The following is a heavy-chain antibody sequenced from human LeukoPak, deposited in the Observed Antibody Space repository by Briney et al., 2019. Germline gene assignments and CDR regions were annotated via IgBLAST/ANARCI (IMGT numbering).Heavy chain of an antibody. V-gene: IGHV4-31*03. CDR3: ARGPTSAPFDY. Sequence: SETLSLTCTVSGGSISYYYWSWIRQHPGKGLEWIGYIYYSGSTYYNPSLKSRVTISVDTSKNQFSLKLSSVTAADTAVYYCARGPTSAPFDYWGQGILVTVSS. CDR2: IYYSGST. J-gene: IGHJ4*02. CDR1: GGSISYYY.